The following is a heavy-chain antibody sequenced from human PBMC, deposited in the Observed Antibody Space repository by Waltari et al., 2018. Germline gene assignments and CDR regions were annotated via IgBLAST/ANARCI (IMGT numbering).Heavy chain of an antibody. V-gene: IGHV4-34*01. CDR1: GGSFSGYY. CDR3: ASGGRAIGN. J-gene: IGHJ4*02. Sequence: QVQLQQWGAGLLKPSETLSLTCAVYGGSFSGYYWSWIRQPPGKGLEWIGVINHSGSTNDNPSLTRRITISIDTSKNQSSLKLSSVTAADTAVYYCASGGRAIGNWGQGTLVTVSS. CDR2: INHSGST.